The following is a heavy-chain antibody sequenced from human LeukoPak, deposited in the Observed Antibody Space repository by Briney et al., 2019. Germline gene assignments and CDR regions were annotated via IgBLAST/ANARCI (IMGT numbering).Heavy chain of an antibody. CDR2: INHSGST. D-gene: IGHD3-22*01. CDR1: GGSISSYY. V-gene: IGHV4-34*01. Sequence: SETLSLTCTVSGGSISSYYWSWIRQPPGKGLEWIGEINHSGSTNYNPSLKSRVTISVDTSKNQFSLKLSSVTAADTAVYYCARANNYYDSSGYYYGYWGQGTLVTVSS. J-gene: IGHJ4*02. CDR3: ARANNYYDSSGYYYGY.